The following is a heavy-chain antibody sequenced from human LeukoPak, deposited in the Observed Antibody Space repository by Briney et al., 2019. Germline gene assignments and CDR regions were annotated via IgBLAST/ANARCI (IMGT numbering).Heavy chain of an antibody. Sequence: GGSLRPSCAASGFTFSSYEMNWVRQAPGKGLEWVSYISSSGSTIYYADSVKGRFTISRDNAKNSLYLQMNSLRAEDTAVYYCARGATGYSSGWFDYWGQGTLVTVPS. CDR3: ARGATGYSSGWFDY. D-gene: IGHD6-19*01. CDR1: GFTFSSYE. V-gene: IGHV3-48*03. J-gene: IGHJ4*02. CDR2: ISSSGSTI.